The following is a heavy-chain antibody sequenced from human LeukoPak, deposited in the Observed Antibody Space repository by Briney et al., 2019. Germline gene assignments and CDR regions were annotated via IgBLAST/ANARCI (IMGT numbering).Heavy chain of an antibody. Sequence: PGGSLRLSCAASGFNFANHAMSWVRQTPGKGLEWVSAISGGGDITYYADSVRGRFTISRDNSKDTLFLQMHSLRPGDTAVYYCAKDLYSNYGPADYWGQGNLVTVSS. J-gene: IGHJ4*02. V-gene: IGHV3-23*01. CDR2: ISGGGDIT. D-gene: IGHD4-11*01. CDR1: GFNFANHA. CDR3: AKDLYSNYGPADY.